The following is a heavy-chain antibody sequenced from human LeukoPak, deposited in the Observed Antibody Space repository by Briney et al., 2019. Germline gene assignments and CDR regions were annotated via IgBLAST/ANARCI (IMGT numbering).Heavy chain of an antibody. J-gene: IGHJ4*02. Sequence: GASVRVSCKASGYTFTGYYMHWVRQAPGQGLEWMGWINPNSGGTNYAQKFQGRVAMTRDTSISTAYMELSRLRSDDTAVYYCARAAVSYRDGYNYDPEGFDYWGQGTLVTVSS. CDR1: GYTFTGYY. D-gene: IGHD5-24*01. V-gene: IGHV1-2*02. CDR2: INPNSGGT. CDR3: ARAAVSYRDGYNYDPEGFDY.